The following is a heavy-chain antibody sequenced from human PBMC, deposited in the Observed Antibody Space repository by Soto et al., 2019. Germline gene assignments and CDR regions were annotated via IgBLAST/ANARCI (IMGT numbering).Heavy chain of an antibody. D-gene: IGHD4-17*01. CDR1: GFTFDDYA. CDR3: AKGYGDKSYWYFDL. CDR2: ISWNSGSI. V-gene: IGHV3-9*01. Sequence: EVQLVESGGGLVQPGRSLRLSCAASGFTFDDYAMHWVRQAPGKGLEWVSGISWNSGSIGYADSVKGRFTISRDNAKNSLYLQMKSLRAEDTALYYCAKGYGDKSYWYFDLWGRGTLVTVSS. J-gene: IGHJ2*01.